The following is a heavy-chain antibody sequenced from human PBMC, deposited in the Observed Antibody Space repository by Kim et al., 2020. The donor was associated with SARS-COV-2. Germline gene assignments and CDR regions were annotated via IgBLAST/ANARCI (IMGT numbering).Heavy chain of an antibody. CDR2: INAGNGNT. CDR3: ARDPPYSSSWYTIDYYYGMDV. J-gene: IGHJ6*02. D-gene: IGHD6-13*01. Sequence: ASVKVSCKASGYTFTSYAMRWVRQAPGQRLEWMGWINAGNGNTKYSQKFQGRVTITRDTSASTAYMELSSLRSEDTAVYYCARDPPYSSSWYTIDYYYGMDVWGQGTTVTVSS. V-gene: IGHV1-3*01. CDR1: GYTFTSYA.